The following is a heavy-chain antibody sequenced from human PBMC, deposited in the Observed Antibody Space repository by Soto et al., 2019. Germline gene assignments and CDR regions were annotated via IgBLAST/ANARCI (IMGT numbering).Heavy chain of an antibody. D-gene: IGHD6-19*01. CDR3: ARLKDTGGSSSGGFDL. V-gene: IGHV4-39*01. CDR1: GGSIISTSYY. Sequence: SETLSLTCTVSGGSIISTSYYWVWIRQPPGKGLEWIGTIYYGGSTYYNPSLKSRVTISVDTSKNQFSLKLNSVTAADTAVYYCARLKDTGGSSSGGFDLWGQGMLVTVSS. J-gene: IGHJ4*02. CDR2: IYYGGST.